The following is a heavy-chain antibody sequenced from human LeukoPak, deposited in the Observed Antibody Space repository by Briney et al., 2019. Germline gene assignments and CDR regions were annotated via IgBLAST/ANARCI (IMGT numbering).Heavy chain of an antibody. V-gene: IGHV3-9*01. CDR2: ISWNSGSI. J-gene: IGHJ4*02. D-gene: IGHD3-22*01. Sequence: GGSLRLSCAASGFTFDDYAMHWVRQAPGKGLEWVSGISWNSGSIGYADSVKGRFTISRDNAKNSLYLQMNSLRAEDTAVYYCAREVPYYYDMDAGIDYWGQGTLVTVSS. CDR3: AREVPYYYDMDAGIDY. CDR1: GFTFDDYA.